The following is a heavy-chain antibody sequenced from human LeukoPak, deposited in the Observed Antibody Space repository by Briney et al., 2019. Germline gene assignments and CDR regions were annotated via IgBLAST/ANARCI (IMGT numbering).Heavy chain of an antibody. CDR2: TYYRSKWYN. CDR3: TGDRGVGAAVLFDY. CDR1: GDNVSSNSAT. V-gene: IGHV6-1*01. J-gene: IGHJ4*02. Sequence: SQTLSLTCAISGDNVSSNSATWNWIRQSPSRGLEWLGRTYYRSKWYNDYAVSVKSRITIIPDTSKNQFSLQLNSVTPDDTALYYCTGDRGVGAAVLFDYWGLGTLVTVSS. D-gene: IGHD6-13*01.